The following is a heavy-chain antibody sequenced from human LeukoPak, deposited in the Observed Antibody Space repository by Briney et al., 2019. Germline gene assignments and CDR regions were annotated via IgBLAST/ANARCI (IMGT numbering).Heavy chain of an antibody. Sequence: PSETLSLTCTVSGGSISSYYWSWIRQPPGKGLGWIGYIYYSGSTNYNPSLKSRVTISVDTSKNQFSLKLSSVTAADTAVYYCARVSGIAVAQNYYYYMDVWGKGTTVTVSS. CDR2: IYYSGST. V-gene: IGHV4-59*01. CDR1: GGSISSYY. D-gene: IGHD6-19*01. J-gene: IGHJ6*03. CDR3: ARVSGIAVAQNYYYYMDV.